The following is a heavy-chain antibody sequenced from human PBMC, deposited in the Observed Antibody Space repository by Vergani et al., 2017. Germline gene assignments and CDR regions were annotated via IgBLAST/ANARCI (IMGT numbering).Heavy chain of an antibody. V-gene: IGHV4-34*01. J-gene: IGHJ4*02. Sequence: QVQLQQWGAGLLKPSETLSLTCAVYGGSFSGYYWSWIRQPPGKGLEWIGEINHSGSTNYNPSLKSRVTISVDTSKNQFSLKLSSVTAADTAVYYCARAGSGGYDFLSGYLYYFDYWGQGTLVTVSS. CDR3: ARAGSGGYDFLSGYLYYFDY. D-gene: IGHD3-3*01. CDR2: INHSGST. CDR1: GGSFSGYY.